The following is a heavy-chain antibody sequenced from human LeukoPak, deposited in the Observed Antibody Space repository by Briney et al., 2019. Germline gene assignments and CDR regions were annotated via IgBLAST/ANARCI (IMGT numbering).Heavy chain of an antibody. J-gene: IGHJ4*02. D-gene: IGHD3-3*01. V-gene: IGHV3-23*01. Sequence: GGSLRLSCAASGFTFSSYAMSWVRQAPGKGLEWVSAISGSGGSTYYADSVKGRFTISRDNSKNTLYLQMNSLGAEDTAVYYCARGTRALYYDFWSGHGRFDYWGQGTLVTVSS. CDR1: GFTFSSYA. CDR2: ISGSGGST. CDR3: ARGTRALYYDFWSGHGRFDY.